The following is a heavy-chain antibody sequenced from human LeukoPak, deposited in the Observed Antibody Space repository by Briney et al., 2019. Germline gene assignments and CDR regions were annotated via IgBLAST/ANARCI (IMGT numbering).Heavy chain of an antibody. CDR2: INHSGST. Sequence: SETLSLTCAVYGGSFSGYYWGWIRQPPGKGLEWIGEINHSGSTNYNPSLKSRVTISVDTSKNQFSLKLSSVTAADTAVYYCARGRALYGSGSYYNYWGQGTLVTVSS. V-gene: IGHV4-34*01. CDR3: ARGRALYGSGSYYNY. J-gene: IGHJ4*02. CDR1: GGSFSGYY. D-gene: IGHD3-10*01.